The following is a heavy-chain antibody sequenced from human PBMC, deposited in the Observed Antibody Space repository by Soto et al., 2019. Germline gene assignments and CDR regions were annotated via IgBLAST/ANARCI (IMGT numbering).Heavy chain of an antibody. CDR2: ISATGGGT. J-gene: IGHJ4*02. CDR3: PKDRRAGGTSAFYFDF. CDR1: GFNFSNYA. D-gene: IGHD3-16*01. V-gene: IGHV3-23*01. Sequence: GGSLRLSCAASGFNFSNYAMSWVRQAPGKGLEWVSLISATGGGTYYADSVKGGFTISRDNSHSTLYLQVHSLPAEDTAVYYCPKDRRAGGTSAFYFDFWGQGAQVTVSS.